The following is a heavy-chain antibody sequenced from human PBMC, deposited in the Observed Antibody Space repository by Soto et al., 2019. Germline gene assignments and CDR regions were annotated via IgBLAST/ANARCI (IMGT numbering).Heavy chain of an antibody. CDR3: ASTRRDGYNNYYCYDGMDV. J-gene: IGHJ6*02. D-gene: IGHD5-12*01. CDR1: GFTFSSYN. CDR2: ISSSSSYI. Sequence: EVQLVESGGGLVKPGGSLRLSCAASGFTFSSYNMNWVRQAPGKGLEWVSSISSSSSYIYYADSVKGRFTTSRDNAKNSLYLQMNSWRAGDTAVYYWASTRRDGYNNYYCYDGMDVWGQGTTVTVSS. V-gene: IGHV3-21*01.